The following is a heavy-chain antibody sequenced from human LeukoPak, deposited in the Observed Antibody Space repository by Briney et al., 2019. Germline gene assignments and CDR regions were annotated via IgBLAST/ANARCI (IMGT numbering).Heavy chain of an antibody. CDR1: GGSISSSSYY. V-gene: IGHV4-39*07. D-gene: IGHD6-19*01. Sequence: PSETLSLTCTVSGGSISSSSYYWGWIRQPPGMGLEWIGSIYYSGSTSYNPSLKSRVTISVDTSKNQFSLKLSSVTAADTAVYYCARDQEWLPPTWFDPWGQGTLVTVSS. J-gene: IGHJ5*02. CDR3: ARDQEWLPPTWFDP. CDR2: IYYSGST.